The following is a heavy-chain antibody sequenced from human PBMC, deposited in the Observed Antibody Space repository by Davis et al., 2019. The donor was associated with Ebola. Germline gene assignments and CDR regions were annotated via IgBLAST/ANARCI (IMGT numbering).Heavy chain of an antibody. Sequence: GESLKISCAASGFIFSKSWMSWVRQAPGKGLEWVANIKQDGSEKYYVDSVKGRFTISRDNAKNSLYLQMNSLRAEDTAVYYCARDLRGYYPGYWGQGTLVTVSS. CDR2: IKQDGSEK. V-gene: IGHV3-7*01. CDR3: ARDLRGYYPGY. CDR1: GFIFSKSW. J-gene: IGHJ4*02. D-gene: IGHD3-22*01.